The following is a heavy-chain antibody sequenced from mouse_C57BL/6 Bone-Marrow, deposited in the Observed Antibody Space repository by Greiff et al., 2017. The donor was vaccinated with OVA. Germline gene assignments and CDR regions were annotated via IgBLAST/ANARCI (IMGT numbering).Heavy chain of an antibody. CDR1: GFTFSDYG. CDR3: ARNWDVWYFDV. CDR2: ISSGSSTI. D-gene: IGHD4-1*01. J-gene: IGHJ1*03. V-gene: IGHV5-17*01. Sequence: EVKLVESGGGLVKPGGSLKLSCAASGFTFSDYGMHWVRQAPEKGLEWVAYISSGSSTIYYADTVKGRFTISRDNAKNTLFLQMTSLRSEDTAMYYCARNWDVWYFDVWGTGTTVTVSS.